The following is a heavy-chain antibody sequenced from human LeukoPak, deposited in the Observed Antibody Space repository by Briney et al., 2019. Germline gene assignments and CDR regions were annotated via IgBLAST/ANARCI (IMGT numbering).Heavy chain of an antibody. Sequence: ASEKVSCKASGYTFTSSSISWVRHAPGQGLEWTGSISAFNGHTNYSQKLQGRVTMTTDTSTSTAYMELRSLRSDDTAVYYCAREDAYDSSGYYWFDPWGQGTLVTVSS. CDR3: AREDAYDSSGYYWFDP. CDR2: ISAFNGHT. V-gene: IGHV1-18*01. J-gene: IGHJ5*02. D-gene: IGHD3-22*01. CDR1: GYTFTSSS.